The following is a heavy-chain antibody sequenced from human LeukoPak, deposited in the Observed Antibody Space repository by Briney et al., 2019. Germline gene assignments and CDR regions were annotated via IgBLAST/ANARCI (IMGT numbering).Heavy chain of an antibody. V-gene: IGHV3-11*01. Sequence: KPGGSLRLSCAASGFTFSDYYMSWIRQAPGKGLEWVSYISSSGSTIYYADSVKGRFTISRDNAKNSLYLQMNSLRAEDTAVYYCAKDLPSGYDPMEDYYFDYWGQGTLVTVSS. CDR1: GFTFSDYY. D-gene: IGHD5-12*01. CDR3: AKDLPSGYDPMEDYYFDY. J-gene: IGHJ4*02. CDR2: ISSSGSTI.